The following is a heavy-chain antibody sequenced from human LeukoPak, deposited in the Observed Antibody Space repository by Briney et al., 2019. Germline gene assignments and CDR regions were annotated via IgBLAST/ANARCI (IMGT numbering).Heavy chain of an antibody. CDR3: ARWGRGEGYVNDAFDI. V-gene: IGHV3-30-3*01. D-gene: IGHD4-17*01. J-gene: IGHJ3*02. CDR2: ISYDGSNK. CDR1: GFTFSSYA. Sequence: PGRSLRLSCAASGFTFSSYAMHWVRQAPGKGLEWVAVISYDGSNKYYADSVKGRFTISRDNSKNTLYLQMNSLRAEDTAVYYCARWGRGEGYVNDAFDIWGQGTMVTVSS.